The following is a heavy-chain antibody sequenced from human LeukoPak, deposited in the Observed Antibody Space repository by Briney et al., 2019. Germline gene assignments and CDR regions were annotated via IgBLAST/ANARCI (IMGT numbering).Heavy chain of an antibody. CDR3: ARGYYRMDFDY. CDR2: INHSGST. D-gene: IGHD3-22*01. V-gene: IGHV4-34*01. Sequence: SETLSLTCAVYGGSFSGYYWSWIRQPPGKGLEWIGEINHSGSTNYNPSLKSRVTISVDTSKNQFSLKLSSVTAADTAVYYCARGYYRMDFDYWGQGTLVTVSS. CDR1: GGSFSGYY. J-gene: IGHJ4*02.